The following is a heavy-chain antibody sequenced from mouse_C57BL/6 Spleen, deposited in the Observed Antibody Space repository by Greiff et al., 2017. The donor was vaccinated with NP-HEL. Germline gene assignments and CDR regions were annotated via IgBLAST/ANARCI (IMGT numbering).Heavy chain of an antibody. V-gene: IGHV1-82*01. J-gene: IGHJ3*01. CDR1: GYAFSSSW. CDR3: ASSLYYYGSSCAY. CDR2: IYPGDGDT. Sequence: VKLVESGPELVKPGASVKISCKASGYAFSSSWMNWVKQRPGKGLEWIGRIYPGDGDTNYNGKFKGKATLTADKSSSTAYMQLSSLTSEDSAVYFCASSLYYYGSSCAYWGQGTLVTVSA. D-gene: IGHD1-1*01.